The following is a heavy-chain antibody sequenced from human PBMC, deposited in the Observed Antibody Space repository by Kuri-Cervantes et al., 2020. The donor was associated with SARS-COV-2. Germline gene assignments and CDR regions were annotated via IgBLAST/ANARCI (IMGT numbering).Heavy chain of an antibody. J-gene: IGHJ2*01. CDR1: GGSISSSSYY. V-gene: IGHV4-39*01. CDR2: IYYSGST. CDR3: ARRTVGHFDL. D-gene: IGHD3-16*01. Sequence: SETLSLTCTVSGGSISSSSYYWGWIRQPPGKGLEWIGSIYYSGSTYYNPSLKSRVTISVDTSKNQFSPKLSSVTAADTAVYYCARRTVGHFDLWGRGTLVTVSS.